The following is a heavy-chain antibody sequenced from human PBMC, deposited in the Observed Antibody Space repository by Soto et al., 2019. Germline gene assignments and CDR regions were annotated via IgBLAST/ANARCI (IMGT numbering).Heavy chain of an antibody. Sequence: QVQLVQSGGDVKKPGASVKVSCWASGYIFTSYGISWVRQAPGQGLEWMGWINGDNGNINYAQNLQGRLTMTRDTSTSTVDMELRSLRSDDTAVYYCARDPSTGLFDYWDQGTLVTVSS. V-gene: IGHV1-18*04. D-gene: IGHD4-17*01. CDR1: GYIFTSYG. CDR3: ARDPSTGLFDY. J-gene: IGHJ4*02. CDR2: INGDNGNI.